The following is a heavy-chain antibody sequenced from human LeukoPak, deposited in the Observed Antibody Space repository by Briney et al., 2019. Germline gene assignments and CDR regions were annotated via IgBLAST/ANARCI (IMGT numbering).Heavy chain of an antibody. CDR1: GYTFTSFY. CDR3: ARRGIAAAGIDY. J-gene: IGHJ4*02. V-gene: IGHV1-46*01. Sequence: ASVKVSCKASGYTFTSFYMHWVRQDPGQGLEWMGIINPSGGSTSYAQKFQGRVTMTRDTSTSTVYMELSSLRSEDTAVYYCARRGIAAAGIDYWGQGTLVTVSS. D-gene: IGHD6-13*01. CDR2: INPSGGST.